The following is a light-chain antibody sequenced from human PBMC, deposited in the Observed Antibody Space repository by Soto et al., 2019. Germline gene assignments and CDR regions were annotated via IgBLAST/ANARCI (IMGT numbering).Light chain of an antibody. CDR2: AAS. CDR3: QQRSDWPS. Sequence: DIQMTQSPSSLSASVGDRVTITCRASQSISSYLNWYQQKPGKAPKLLIYAASSLQGGVPSRFSGSGSGTDFTLTISSLEPEDFAVYYCQQRSDWPSFGQGTRLEIK. V-gene: IGKV1-39*01. J-gene: IGKJ5*01. CDR1: QSISSY.